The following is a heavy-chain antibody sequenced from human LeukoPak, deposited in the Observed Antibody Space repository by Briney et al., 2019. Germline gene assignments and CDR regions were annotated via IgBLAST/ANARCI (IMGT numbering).Heavy chain of an antibody. V-gene: IGHV1-69*05. J-gene: IGHJ1*01. Sequence: SVKVSCKASGGTFSSYAISWVRQAPGQGLEWMGRIIPIFGTANYAQKFQGRVTITTDESTSTAYMELSSLRSEDTAVYYCASVDSRKYFQHWGQGTLVTVSS. CDR3: ASVDSRKYFQH. CDR1: GGTFSSYA. D-gene: IGHD3-22*01. CDR2: IIPIFGTA.